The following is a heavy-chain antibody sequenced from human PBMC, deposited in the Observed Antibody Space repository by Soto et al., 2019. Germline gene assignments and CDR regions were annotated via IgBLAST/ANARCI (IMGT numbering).Heavy chain of an antibody. D-gene: IGHD3-16*01. CDR1: GGSFNDDS. Sequence: QVQLQQWGAGLLKPSETLSLSCDIYGGSFNDDSWSRLRQPPGKGLEWIGKVSHSGGTTYNPSLRSRVTVSADTSKNQFSRRLTSVTAADTAVYYCARERVVLVRASVRVWDEYQYYGLDVWCQGTTVTVSS. J-gene: IGHJ6*02. CDR3: ARERVVLVRASVRVWDEYQYYGLDV. V-gene: IGHV4-34*01. CDR2: VSHSGGT.